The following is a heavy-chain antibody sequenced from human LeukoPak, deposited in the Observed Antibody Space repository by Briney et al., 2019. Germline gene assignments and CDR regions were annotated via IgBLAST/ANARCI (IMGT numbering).Heavy chain of an antibody. Sequence: GGSLRLSCEGSGFSVSTNYMNWVRQAPGKGLEWVSILYSGGSTYYADSVKGRFTVSRDSSKNTLYLHMNSLRAEDTAVYYCARVADHYHWYLDVLGRGTLVTASS. D-gene: IGHD3-10*01. CDR2: LYSGGST. CDR1: GFSVSTNY. CDR3: ARVADHYHWYLDV. J-gene: IGHJ2*01. V-gene: IGHV3-53*01.